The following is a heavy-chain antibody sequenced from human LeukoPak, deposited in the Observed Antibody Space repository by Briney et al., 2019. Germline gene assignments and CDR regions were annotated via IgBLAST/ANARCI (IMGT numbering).Heavy chain of an antibody. J-gene: IGHJ5*02. V-gene: IGHV3-23*01. CDR2: ISGSGGST. Sequence: PGGSLRLSCAASGFIFSSYDISWVRQAPGKGLEWVSGISGSGGSTFYADSVKGRLTISRDNSKNTLYLQMNSLRAEDTAIYYCAKDPRAGGGSSWGQGNLVTVSS. CDR1: GFIFSSYD. CDR3: AKDPRAGGGSS. D-gene: IGHD1-26*01.